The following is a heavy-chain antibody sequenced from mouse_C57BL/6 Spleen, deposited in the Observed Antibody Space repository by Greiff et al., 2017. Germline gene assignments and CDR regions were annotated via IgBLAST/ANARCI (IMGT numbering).Heavy chain of an antibody. D-gene: IGHD2-5*01. CDR1: GYTFTSYW. V-gene: IGHV1-55*01. CDR2: IYPGSGST. Sequence: QVQLKQSGAELVKPGASVKMSCKASGYTFTSYWITWVKQRPGQGLEWIGDIYPGSGSTNYNEKFKSKATLTVDTSSSTAYMQLSSLTSEDSAVDYCARGEDYSNYFYWYFDVWGTGTTVTVSS. CDR3: ARGEDYSNYFYWYFDV. J-gene: IGHJ1*03.